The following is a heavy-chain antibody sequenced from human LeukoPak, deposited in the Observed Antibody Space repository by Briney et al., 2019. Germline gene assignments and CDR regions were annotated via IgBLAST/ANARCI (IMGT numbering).Heavy chain of an antibody. CDR2: INPNSGGT. D-gene: IGHD6-13*01. J-gene: IGHJ6*02. CDR3: ARDPYSSSWYIGHYGMDV. V-gene: IGHV1-2*02. CDR1: GYTFTGYY. Sequence: ASVKVSCKASGYTFTGYYMHWVRQAPGQGLEWMGWINPNSGGTNYAQKFQGRVTMTRDTSISTAYMELSRLRSDDTAVYYSARDPYSSSWYIGHYGMDVWGQGTTVTVSS.